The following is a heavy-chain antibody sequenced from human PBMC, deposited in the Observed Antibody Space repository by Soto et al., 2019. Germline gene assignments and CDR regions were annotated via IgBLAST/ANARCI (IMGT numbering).Heavy chain of an antibody. CDR3: ARGSVSGPYYYYGMDV. J-gene: IGHJ6*02. CDR2: IIPIFGTA. V-gene: IGHV1-69*13. Sequence: SVKASCKSSGCTFSSYAISCVRQAPEQGLEWMGGIIPIFGTANYAQKFQGRVTITADESTSTAYMELSSLRSEDTAVYYCARGSVSGPYYYYGMDVWGQGTTVTVSS. CDR1: GCTFSSYA. D-gene: IGHD6-25*01.